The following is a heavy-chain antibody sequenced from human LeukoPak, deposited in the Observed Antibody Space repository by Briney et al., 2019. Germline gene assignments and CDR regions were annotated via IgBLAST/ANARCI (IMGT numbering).Heavy chain of an antibody. D-gene: IGHD1-26*01. V-gene: IGHV3-23*01. Sequence: KAGGSLRLSCAASGFTFSSYAMSWVRQAPGKGLEWVSAISGSGGSSYYADSVKGRFTISRDNAKNSLYLQMNSLRAEDTAVYYCARDGWGIVGAKDYFDYWGQGTLVTVSS. CDR3: ARDGWGIVGAKDYFDY. CDR1: GFTFSSYA. CDR2: ISGSGGSS. J-gene: IGHJ4*02.